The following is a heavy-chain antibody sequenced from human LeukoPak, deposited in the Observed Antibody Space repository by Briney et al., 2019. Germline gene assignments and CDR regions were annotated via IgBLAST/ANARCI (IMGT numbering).Heavy chain of an antibody. Sequence: PSETLSLTCTVSGGSISSSSYYWGWIRQPPGKGLEWIGSIYYSGSTFYNPSLQSRVTISVDTSKNQFSLKLRSVTAADTAVYYCARHVYGIVGATISHYWGQGTLVTVSS. J-gene: IGHJ4*02. D-gene: IGHD1-26*01. CDR3: ARHVYGIVGATISHY. CDR2: IYYSGST. CDR1: GGSISSSSYY. V-gene: IGHV4-39*01.